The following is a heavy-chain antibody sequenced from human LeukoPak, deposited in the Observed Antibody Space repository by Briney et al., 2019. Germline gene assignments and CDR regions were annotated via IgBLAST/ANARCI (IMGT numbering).Heavy chain of an antibody. J-gene: IGHJ4*02. CDR2: INAGNGNT. CDR3: ARDRAMVRGVVSPY. V-gene: IGHV1-3*01. CDR1: GYTFTSYA. D-gene: IGHD3-10*01. Sequence: ASVKVSCKASGYTFTSYAMHWVRQAPGQRLEWMGWINAGNGNTKYSQKFQGRVTITRDTSASTAYMELSSLRSEDTAAYYCARDRAMVRGVVSPYWGQGTLVTVSS.